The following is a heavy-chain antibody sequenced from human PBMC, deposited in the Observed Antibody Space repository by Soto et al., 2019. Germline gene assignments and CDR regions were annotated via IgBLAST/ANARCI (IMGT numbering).Heavy chain of an antibody. V-gene: IGHV5-51*01. J-gene: IGHJ6*02. D-gene: IGHD4-17*01. Sequence: GESLKISCKSSGYIFTLYWIGWVRQMPGKGLEWMGIIYPGDSDTRYSPSFQGQVTISADKSISTASLQWSSLKASDTAVYYCARQSPTPGYYYFSYGMDVWGQGTTVPVYS. CDR1: GYIFTLYW. CDR3: ARQSPTPGYYYFSYGMDV. CDR2: IYPGDSDT.